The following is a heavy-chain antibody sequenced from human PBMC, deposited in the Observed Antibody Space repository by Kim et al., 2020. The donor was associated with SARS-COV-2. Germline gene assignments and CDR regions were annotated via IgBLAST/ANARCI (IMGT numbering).Heavy chain of an antibody. Sequence: GGSLRLSCAASGFTFSSYGMHWVRQAPGKGLEWVAVIWYDGSNKYYADSVKGRFTISRDNSKNTLYLQMNSLRAEDTAVYYCAREDGYCSGGSYQRCYYYYGMDVWGQGTTVTVSS. D-gene: IGHD2-15*01. CDR3: AREDGYCSGGSYQRCYYYYGMDV. V-gene: IGHV3-33*01. J-gene: IGHJ6*02. CDR1: GFTFSSYG. CDR2: IWYDGSNK.